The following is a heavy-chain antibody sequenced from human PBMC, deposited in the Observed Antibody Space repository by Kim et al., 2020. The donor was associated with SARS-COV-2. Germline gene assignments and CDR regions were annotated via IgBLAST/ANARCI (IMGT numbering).Heavy chain of an antibody. CDR3: ARDPYYGLRNDYGDYWGAFDY. D-gene: IGHD4-17*01. Sequence: GGSLRLSCAASGFTFSDYYMSWIRQAPGKGLEWVSYISSSGSTIYYADSVKGRFTISRDNAKNSLYLQMNSLRAEDTAVYYCARDPYYGLRNDYGDYWGAFDYWGQGTLVTVSS. J-gene: IGHJ4*02. CDR1: GFTFSDYY. CDR2: ISSSGSTI. V-gene: IGHV3-11*01.